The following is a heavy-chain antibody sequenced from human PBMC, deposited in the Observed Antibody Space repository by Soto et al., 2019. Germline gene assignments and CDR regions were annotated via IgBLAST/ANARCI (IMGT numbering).Heavy chain of an antibody. Sequence: QVQLVESGGGVVQPGRSLRLSCAASGFTFSTYAMHWVRQAPGKGLQWVAYISYDGSNKYYADPVKGRFTISRDNSKKTLYMQMNSLRAEDTAVYYCASGDTLGHYYYYGMDVWGKGTTVTVSS. CDR3: ASGDTLGHYYYYGMDV. J-gene: IGHJ6*04. D-gene: IGHD3-3*01. CDR1: GFTFSTYA. V-gene: IGHV3-30-3*01. CDR2: ISYDGSNK.